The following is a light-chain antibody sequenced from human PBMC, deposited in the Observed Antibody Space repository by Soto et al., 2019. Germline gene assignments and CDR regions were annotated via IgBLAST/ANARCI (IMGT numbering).Light chain of an antibody. CDR3: CSYAGSYV. J-gene: IGLJ1*01. Sequence: QSALTQPRSVSGSPGQSVTISCTGTSSDFGGYNYVSWYQQHPGKAPKLMIYDVSKWPSGVPDRFSGSKSGNTASPTISGLQAEDEADYYCCSYAGSYVFGTGTKLTVL. V-gene: IGLV2-11*01. CDR2: DVS. CDR1: SSDFGGYNY.